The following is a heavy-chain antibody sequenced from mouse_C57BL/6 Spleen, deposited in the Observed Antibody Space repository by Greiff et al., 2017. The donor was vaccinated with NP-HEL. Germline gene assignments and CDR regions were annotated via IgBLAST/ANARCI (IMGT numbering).Heavy chain of an antibody. CDR3: ARSDSSGYGYFDY. D-gene: IGHD3-2*02. J-gene: IGHJ2*01. Sequence: QVQLKESGAELAKPGASVKLSCKASGYTFTSYWMHWVKQRPGQGLEWIGYINPSSGYTKYNQKFKDKATLTADKSSSTAYMQLSSLTYEDSADYYCARSDSSGYGYFDYWGQGTTLTVSS. CDR1: GYTFTSYW. CDR2: INPSSGYT. V-gene: IGHV1-7*01.